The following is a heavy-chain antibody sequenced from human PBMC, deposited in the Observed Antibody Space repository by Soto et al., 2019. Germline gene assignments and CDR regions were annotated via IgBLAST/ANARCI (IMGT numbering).Heavy chain of an antibody. Sequence: PSETLSLTCTVSGGSIISYYWSWIRQHPGKGLEWIGYIHNSGSTNYNPSLKSRVTISVDTSKNQFSLGLSSVTATDTAVYFCAREECSGGTCYPFDYWGQGTLVTVSS. J-gene: IGHJ4*02. CDR3: AREECSGGTCYPFDY. CDR2: IHNSGST. V-gene: IGHV4-4*08. D-gene: IGHD2-15*01. CDR1: GGSIISYY.